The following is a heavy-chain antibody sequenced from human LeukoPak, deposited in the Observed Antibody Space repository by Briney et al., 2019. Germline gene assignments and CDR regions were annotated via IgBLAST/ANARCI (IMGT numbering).Heavy chain of an antibody. V-gene: IGHV3-30*02. J-gene: IGHJ6*03. CDR3: AKDLVRGRFTYYRDV. CDR1: GFTFSSYG. Sequence: GGSLRLSCAASGFTFSSYGMHWVRQAPGKGLEWVAFIRYDGSNKYYADSVKGRFTISRDNSKNTLYLQMNSLRAEDTAVYYCAKDLVRGRFTYYRDVWGKGTTVTISS. D-gene: IGHD3-10*01. CDR2: IRYDGSNK.